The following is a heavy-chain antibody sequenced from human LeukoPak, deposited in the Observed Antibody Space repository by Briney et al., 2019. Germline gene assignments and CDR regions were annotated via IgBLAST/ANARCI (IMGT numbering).Heavy chain of an antibody. CDR1: GFTFSNYA. CDR2: ISFDGSEK. D-gene: IGHD2-8*01. Sequence: GKSLRLSCAAAGFTFSNYAMHWVRQAPGKGLEWVAVISFDGSEKYFADSVKGRFTISRDNSRNTLYLQMNSLRAEDTAMYYCARRYCTNGVCYHDRGAFDIWGQGTMVTVSS. J-gene: IGHJ3*02. CDR3: ARRYCTNGVCYHDRGAFDI. V-gene: IGHV3-30*04.